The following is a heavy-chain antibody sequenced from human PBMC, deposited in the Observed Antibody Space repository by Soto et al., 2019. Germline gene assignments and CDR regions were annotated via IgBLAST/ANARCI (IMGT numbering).Heavy chain of an antibody. Sequence: GESLKISCKGSGYSFTTYWIAWVRQMPGKGLEWMGIIYPGDSDTRYSPSFQGQVTISADKSISTAYLQWSSLKASDTAMYYCARLYNAHSFHYWGQGSLVTSPQ. J-gene: IGHJ4*02. CDR1: GYSFTTYW. V-gene: IGHV5-51*01. CDR2: IYPGDSDT. D-gene: IGHD1-1*01. CDR3: ARLYNAHSFHY.